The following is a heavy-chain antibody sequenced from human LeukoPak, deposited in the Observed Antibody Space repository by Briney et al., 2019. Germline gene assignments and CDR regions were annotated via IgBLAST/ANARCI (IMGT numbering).Heavy chain of an antibody. J-gene: IGHJ4*02. D-gene: IGHD5-12*01. Sequence: PGGSLRLSCAASGFTFDDYAMHWVRQAPGKGLEWVSLISWDGGSTYYADSVKGRFTISRDNSKNSLYLQMNSLRAEDTALYYCVKEGLRLAPMYYFDYWGQGTLVTVSS. CDR3: VKEGLRLAPMYYFDY. V-gene: IGHV3-43D*03. CDR1: GFTFDDYA. CDR2: ISWDGGST.